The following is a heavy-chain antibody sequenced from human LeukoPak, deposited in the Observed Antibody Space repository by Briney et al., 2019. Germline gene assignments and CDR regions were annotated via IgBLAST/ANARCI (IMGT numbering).Heavy chain of an antibody. CDR2: ISAYNGNT. V-gene: IGHV1-18*01. CDR1: GYTFTSYG. Sequence: ASVKVSCKASGYTFTSYGISWVRQAPGQGLEWMGWISAYNGNTNYAQKLQGRVTMTTDTSTSTAYMELRSLRSDDTAVYYCARDPTISITGTLDAFDIWGQGTMVTVSS. CDR3: ARDPTISITGTLDAFDI. D-gene: IGHD1-7*01. J-gene: IGHJ3*02.